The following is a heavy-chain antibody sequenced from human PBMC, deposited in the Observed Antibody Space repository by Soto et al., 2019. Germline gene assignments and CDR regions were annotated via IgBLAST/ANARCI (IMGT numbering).Heavy chain of an antibody. Sequence: QVQLVESGGGVVQPGRSLRLSCAASGFTFSSYGMHWVRQAPGKGLEWVAVIWYDGSNKYYADSLKGRFTISRDNSKNRVYLQMNSLRAEDTAVYYCARDGLRLQAKDWFDPWGQGTLVPVSS. CDR3: ARDGLRLQAKDWFDP. D-gene: IGHD4-4*01. CDR2: IWYDGSNK. CDR1: GFTFSSYG. J-gene: IGHJ5*02. V-gene: IGHV3-33*01.